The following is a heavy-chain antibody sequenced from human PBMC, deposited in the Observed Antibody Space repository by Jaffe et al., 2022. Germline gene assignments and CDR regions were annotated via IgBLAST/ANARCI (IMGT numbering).Heavy chain of an antibody. D-gene: IGHD3-3*01. CDR2: IYYSGST. V-gene: IGHV4-61*01. Sequence: QVQLQESGPGLVKPSETLSLTCTVSGGSVSSGSYYWSWIRQPPGKGLEWIGYIYYSGSTNYNPSLKSRVTISVDTSKNQFSLKLSSVTAADTAVYYCARGGLRFLEWSIINWFDPWGQGTLVTVSS. J-gene: IGHJ5*02. CDR3: ARGGLRFLEWSIINWFDP. CDR1: GGSVSSGSYY.